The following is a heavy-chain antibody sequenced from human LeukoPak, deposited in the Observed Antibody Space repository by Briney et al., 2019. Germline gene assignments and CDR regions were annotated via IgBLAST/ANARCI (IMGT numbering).Heavy chain of an antibody. Sequence: PGGSLRLSCAASGFTFSAYSMNWVRQAPGKGPEWVSYINRGSDTSFYADSVKGRFTVSRDNAKNSLYLQMNSLRVEDMALYYCARDSGSYYFVYWGQGTLVTVSS. V-gene: IGHV3-48*04. CDR2: INRGSDTS. CDR1: GFTFSAYS. D-gene: IGHD1-26*01. J-gene: IGHJ4*02. CDR3: ARDSGSYYFVY.